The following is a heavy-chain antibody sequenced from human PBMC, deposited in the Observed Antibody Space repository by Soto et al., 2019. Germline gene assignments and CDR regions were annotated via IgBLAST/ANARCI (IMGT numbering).Heavy chain of an antibody. V-gene: IGHV1-18*01. Sequence: ASVKVSCKTSGYTFINFGIGWVRQAPGQGLEWMGWISPFNGHTHYAQKFQGRVSLTTDTSTSTAFLELRSLTYDDTAAYYCAREPPRATAGLNYFDPWGQGTLVTVSS. CDR1: GYTFINFG. J-gene: IGHJ5*02. D-gene: IGHD6-13*01. CDR3: AREPPRATAGLNYFDP. CDR2: ISPFNGHT.